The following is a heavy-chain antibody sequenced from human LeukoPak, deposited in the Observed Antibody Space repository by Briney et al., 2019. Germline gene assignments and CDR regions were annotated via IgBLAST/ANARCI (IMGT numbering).Heavy chain of an antibody. CDR3: ARASLNTAMEYYYYMDV. D-gene: IGHD5-18*01. Sequence: NASETLSLTCAVYGGSFSGYYWSWIRQPPGKGLEWIGYIYYSGSTNYNPSLKSRVTISVDTSKNQFSLKLSSVTAADTAVYYCARASLNTAMEYYYYMDVWGKGTTVTVSS. CDR2: IYYSGST. J-gene: IGHJ6*03. CDR1: GGSFSGYY. V-gene: IGHV4-59*01.